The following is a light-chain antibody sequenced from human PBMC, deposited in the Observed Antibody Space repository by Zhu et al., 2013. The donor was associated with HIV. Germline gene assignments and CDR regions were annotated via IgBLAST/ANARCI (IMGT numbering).Light chain of an antibody. CDR2: DAS. V-gene: IGKV3-11*01. CDR1: QSVSSS. J-gene: IGKJ4*01. CDR3: QQRSNWPPI. Sequence: EIVLTQSPATLSLSPGERATLSCRASQSVSSSLAWYQQKPGQAPRLLIYDASNRATGIPARFSGSGSGTDFTLTVSSLEPEDFAVYYCQQRSNWPPIFGGGTKVEIK.